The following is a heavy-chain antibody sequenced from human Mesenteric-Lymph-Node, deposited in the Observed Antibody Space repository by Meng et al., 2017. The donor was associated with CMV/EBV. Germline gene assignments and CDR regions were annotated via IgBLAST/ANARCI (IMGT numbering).Heavy chain of an antibody. D-gene: IGHD3-16*01. J-gene: IGHJ4*02. Sequence: QVQLVQSGAEVKKPGASVKVSCKASGYTFSSYAMHCVRQAPGQRLEWMGWINIVEDKTKTSQNFQCRVTLTRDTSANTAYMELSSLRSDDTAVYYCARTNNWGFDYWGQGTLVTVSS. V-gene: IGHV1-3*04. CDR2: INIVEDKT. CDR1: GYTFSSYA. CDR3: ARTNNWGFDY.